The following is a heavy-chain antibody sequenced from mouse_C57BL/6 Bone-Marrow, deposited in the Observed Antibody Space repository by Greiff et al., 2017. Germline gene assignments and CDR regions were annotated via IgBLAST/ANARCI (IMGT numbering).Heavy chain of an antibody. D-gene: IGHD2-1*01. CDR3: ASFPSIYYGWYFDV. J-gene: IGHJ1*03. CDR1: GFTFSSYA. CDR2: ISDGGSYT. Sequence: EVMLVESGGGLVKPGGSLKLSCAASGFTFSSYAMSWVRQTPEKRLEWVATISDGGSYTYYPDNVKGRFTISRDNAKNNLYLQMSHLKSEDTAMYYCASFPSIYYGWYFDVWGTGTTVTVSS. V-gene: IGHV5-4*03.